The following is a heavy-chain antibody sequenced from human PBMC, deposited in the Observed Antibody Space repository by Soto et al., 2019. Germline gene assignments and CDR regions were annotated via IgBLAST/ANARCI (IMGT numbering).Heavy chain of an antibody. J-gene: IGHJ3*01. CDR1: GFTFSTYW. V-gene: IGHV3-74*01. Sequence: EVQLVESGGGLVQPGGSLRLSCAVSGFTFSTYWMHWVRQVPGKGLVWVSRISLDGSRTSYADSVKGRFTISRDNAKNTLYLQMRSLRAEDSAVYFCVRDRDSYDGRGYASPGDAFDVWGQGTVVSVSS. CDR2: ISLDGSRT. CDR3: VRDRDSYDGRGYASPGDAFDV. D-gene: IGHD3-22*01.